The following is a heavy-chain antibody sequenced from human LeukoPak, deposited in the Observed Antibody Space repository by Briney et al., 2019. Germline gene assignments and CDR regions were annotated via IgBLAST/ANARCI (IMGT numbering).Heavy chain of an antibody. J-gene: IGHJ4*02. V-gene: IGHV1-2*02. D-gene: IGHD1-26*01. CDR3: ARDRSAGRDLDY. CDR2: INPNSGGT. Sequence: ASVKVSCKASGYTFTDYYMHWVRQAPGQGLEWMGWINPNSGGTNYAQKFQGRVTMTRDTPISTAYMELSRLTSDDSAVYYCARDRSAGRDLDYWGQGTLVIVSS. CDR1: GYTFTDYY.